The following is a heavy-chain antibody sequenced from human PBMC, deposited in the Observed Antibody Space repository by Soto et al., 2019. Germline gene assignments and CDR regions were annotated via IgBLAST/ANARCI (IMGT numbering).Heavy chain of an antibody. CDR2: MFYSGNT. Sequence: SETLSLTCTVSGDSISSNTYYWGWIRQPPGKGLEWIGSMFYSGNTYYNPSLKSRVTLSIDTSKNQFSLKLNSVTAADTAVYYCVSPEGYYDSSGYTLDYWGQGTLVTVSS. V-gene: IGHV4-39*01. J-gene: IGHJ4*02. D-gene: IGHD3-22*01. CDR1: GDSISSNTYY. CDR3: VSPEGYYDSSGYTLDY.